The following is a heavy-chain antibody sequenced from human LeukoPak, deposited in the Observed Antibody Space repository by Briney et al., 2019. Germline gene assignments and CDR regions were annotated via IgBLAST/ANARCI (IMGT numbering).Heavy chain of an antibody. CDR1: GFTFSDYY. Sequence: GGSLRLSCAASGFTFSDYYMSWIRQAPGKGLEWVSYISSSGSTIYYADSVKGRFTISRDNAKNSLYLQMNSLRAEDTAVYYCARDYLLVVPAANYYYYYMDVWGKGTTVTVSS. CDR3: ARDYLLVVPAANYYYYYMDV. V-gene: IGHV3-11*04. J-gene: IGHJ6*03. D-gene: IGHD2-2*01. CDR2: ISSSGSTI.